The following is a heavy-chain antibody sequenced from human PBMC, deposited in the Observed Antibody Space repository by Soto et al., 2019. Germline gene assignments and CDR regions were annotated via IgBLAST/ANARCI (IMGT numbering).Heavy chain of an antibody. J-gene: IGHJ4*02. D-gene: IGHD3-22*01. CDR1: GFTFSSYG. Sequence: SLRLSCAASGFTFSSYGMHWVRQAPGKGLGWVAVIWYDGSNKYYADSVKGRFTISRDNSKNTLYLQMNSLRAEDTAVYYCVRAMYYTDSSGYTRCFDYWGQGTLVTVSS. CDR3: VRAMYYTDSSGYTRCFDY. V-gene: IGHV3-33*01. CDR2: IWYDGSNK.